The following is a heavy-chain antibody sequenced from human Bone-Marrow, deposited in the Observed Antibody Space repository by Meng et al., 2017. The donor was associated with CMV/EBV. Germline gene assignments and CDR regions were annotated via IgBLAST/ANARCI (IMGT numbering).Heavy chain of an antibody. D-gene: IGHD5-12*01. CDR3: TRGDIVPTGPLDY. Sequence: GSLRLSCTVSGGSISSYYWSWIRQPPGKGLEWIGYIYYSGSTNYNPSLKSRVTISVDTSKNQFSLKLSSVTAADTAMYYCTRGDIVPTGPLDYWGQGSLVTVSS. V-gene: IGHV4-59*01. CDR2: IYYSGST. J-gene: IGHJ4*02. CDR1: GGSISSYY.